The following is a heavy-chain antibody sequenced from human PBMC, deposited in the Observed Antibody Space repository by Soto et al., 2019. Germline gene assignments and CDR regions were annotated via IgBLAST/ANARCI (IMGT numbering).Heavy chain of an antibody. J-gene: IGHJ6*02. CDR1: GFSRSNARMG. D-gene: IGHD6-19*01. V-gene: IGHV2-26*01. CDR3: ARTRYSSGWYPSGYYYYGMDV. CDR2: IFSNDEK. Sequence: QVTLKESGPVLVKPTETLTLTCTVSGFSRSNARMGVSWIRQRPGKALEWLAQIFSNDEKSYSTSLKSRLTISKHTSKSQVVLTMTNMDPVDTATYYCARTRYSSGWYPSGYYYYGMDVWGQGTTVTVSS.